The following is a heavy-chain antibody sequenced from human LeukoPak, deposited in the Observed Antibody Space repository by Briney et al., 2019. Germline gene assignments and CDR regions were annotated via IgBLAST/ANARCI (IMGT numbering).Heavy chain of an antibody. V-gene: IGHV4-59*01. CDR1: GGSISSYY. CDR3: ARGQYSSSWYSDYYYYYYMDV. J-gene: IGHJ6*03. D-gene: IGHD6-13*01. CDR2: IYYSGST. Sequence: SETLSLTCTVSGGSISSYYWSWIRQPPGKGLEWIGYIYYSGSTNHNPSLKSRVTISVDTSKNQFSLKLSSVTAADTAVYYCARGQYSSSWYSDYYYYYYMDVWGKGTTVTVSS.